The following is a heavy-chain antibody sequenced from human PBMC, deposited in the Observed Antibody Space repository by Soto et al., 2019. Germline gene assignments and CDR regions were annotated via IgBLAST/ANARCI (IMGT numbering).Heavy chain of an antibody. Sequence: PSDNLSLTCAVSCRSISSRTCLHLVRHPPGKGLEWIGEIHHSGTTNYNPSLKSRVAISVDKSKNQFSLKLNSVTAADTAVYYCARVRQYCSGTSCYLDPWGQGTLVNVS. CDR1: CRSISSRTC. CDR3: ARVRQYCSGTSCYLDP. V-gene: IGHV4-4*02. J-gene: IGHJ5*02. D-gene: IGHD2-2*01. CDR2: IHHSGTT.